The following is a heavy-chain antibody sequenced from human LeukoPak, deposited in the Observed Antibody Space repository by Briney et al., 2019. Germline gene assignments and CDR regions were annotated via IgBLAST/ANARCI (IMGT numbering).Heavy chain of an antibody. Sequence: GASVKVSCKASGYTFTGYYMHWVRQAPGQGLEWMGWINPNSGGTNYAQKFQGRVTMTRDTSISTAYMELSRLRSDDTAVYYCARDTAMVGGYYYYYMDVWGKGTTVTISS. D-gene: IGHD5-18*01. CDR2: INPNSGGT. CDR3: ARDTAMVGGYYYYYMDV. J-gene: IGHJ6*03. V-gene: IGHV1-2*02. CDR1: GYTFTGYY.